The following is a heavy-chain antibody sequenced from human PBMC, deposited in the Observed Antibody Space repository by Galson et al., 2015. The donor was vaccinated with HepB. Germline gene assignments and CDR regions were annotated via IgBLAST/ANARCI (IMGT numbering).Heavy chain of an antibody. J-gene: IGHJ3*02. CDR3: TRSGTSSRGAFDI. D-gene: IGHD1-14*01. V-gene: IGHV3-48*01. Sequence: SLRLSCAASGFTFSSYSLNWVRQAPGKGLEWVSYISSGSSTIYYADSVKGRFTISRDNAKNSLYLQMSSLRAEDTAKYYCTRSGTSSRGAFDIWGQGTIVTASS. CDR1: GFTFSSYS. CDR2: ISSGSSTI.